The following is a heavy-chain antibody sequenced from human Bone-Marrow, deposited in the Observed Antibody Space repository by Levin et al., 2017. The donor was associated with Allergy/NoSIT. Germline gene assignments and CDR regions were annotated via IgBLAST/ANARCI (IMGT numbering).Heavy chain of an antibody. CDR1: GASISSGDFY. V-gene: IGHV4-30-4*01. D-gene: IGHD5/OR15-5a*01. CDR2: IYHSGNT. Sequence: SQTLSLTCTVSGASISSGDFYWGWIRQPPGKGLEWIGYIYHSGNTYYNPSLMRRATISVDTSKNQFSLKLGAVTAADTAVYYWTRDQDYACGVYGGFDFWGKGALVAVS. J-gene: IGHJ4*02. CDR3: TRDQDYACGVYGGFDF.